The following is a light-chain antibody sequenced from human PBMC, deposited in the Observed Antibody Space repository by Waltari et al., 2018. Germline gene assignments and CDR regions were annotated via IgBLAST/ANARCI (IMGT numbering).Light chain of an antibody. Sequence: DIQLTQSPSFLSASVGDRVTVTCRASQGLSTDLVWYQQKPGKARKVLIYAASTLHSGVPSRFSGSGSGTEFTLTINSLQPEDFATYYCHHLNSYPPYIFGQGTKVEIK. CDR2: AAS. CDR3: HHLNSYPPYI. J-gene: IGKJ2*01. V-gene: IGKV1-9*01. CDR1: QGLSTD.